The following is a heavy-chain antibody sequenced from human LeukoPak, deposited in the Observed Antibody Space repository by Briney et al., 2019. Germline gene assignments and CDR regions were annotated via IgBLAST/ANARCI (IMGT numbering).Heavy chain of an antibody. V-gene: IGHV1-69*04. CDR2: IIPILGIA. J-gene: IGHJ6*02. D-gene: IGHD3-10*01. Sequence: SVKVSCKASGYTFTSYDINWVRQAPGQGLEWMGRIIPILGIANYAQKFQGRVTITADKSTSTTYMELSSLRSEDTAVYYCAVGYGSGSYPTDYYYYGMDVWGQGTTVTVSS. CDR1: GYTFTSYD. CDR3: AVGYGSGSYPTDYYYYGMDV.